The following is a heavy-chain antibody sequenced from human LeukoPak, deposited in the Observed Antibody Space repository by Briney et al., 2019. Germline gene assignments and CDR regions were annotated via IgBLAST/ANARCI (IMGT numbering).Heavy chain of an antibody. V-gene: IGHV1-24*01. Sequence: ASVKVSCKFSGYTLTELSMHWVRQAPGKGLEWMGGFDPEDGETIYAQKFQGRVTMTEDTSTDTAYMELSSLRSEDTAVYYCATDRQWLVGGFAFDIWGQGTMVTVSS. J-gene: IGHJ3*02. D-gene: IGHD6-19*01. CDR2: FDPEDGET. CDR3: ATDRQWLVGGFAFDI. CDR1: GYTLTELS.